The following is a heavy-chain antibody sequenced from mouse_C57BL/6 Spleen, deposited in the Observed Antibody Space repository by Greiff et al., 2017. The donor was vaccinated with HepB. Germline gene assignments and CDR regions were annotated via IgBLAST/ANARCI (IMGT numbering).Heavy chain of an antibody. Sequence: VQQQQSGPELVKPGASVKISCKASGYAFSSSWMNWVKQRPGKGLEWIGRIYPGDGDTNYNGKFKGKATLTADKSSSTAYMQLSSLTSEDSAVYFCARRGTYNYFDYWGQGTTLTVSS. CDR1: GYAFSSSW. V-gene: IGHV1-82*01. J-gene: IGHJ2*01. D-gene: IGHD5-1*01. CDR3: ARRGTYNYFDY. CDR2: IYPGDGDT.